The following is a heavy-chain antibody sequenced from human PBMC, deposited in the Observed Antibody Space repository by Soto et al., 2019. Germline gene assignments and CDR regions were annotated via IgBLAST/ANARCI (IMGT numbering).Heavy chain of an antibody. Sequence: QVQLQESGPRLVKPSETLSLTCTVSGDSITFHYWSWVRQSPGNGLECIGYIHYSGITIYNPSLNCRVTISLDTSKSEFSLKITSVTAADTAVYYCARLPNSGTHTPFDYWGQGTLVTVSS. CDR3: ARLPNSGTHTPFDY. CDR1: GDSITFHY. D-gene: IGHD1-26*01. J-gene: IGHJ4*02. CDR2: IHYSGIT. V-gene: IGHV4-59*08.